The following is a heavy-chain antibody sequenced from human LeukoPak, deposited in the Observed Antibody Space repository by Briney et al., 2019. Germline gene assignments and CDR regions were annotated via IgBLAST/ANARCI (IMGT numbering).Heavy chain of an antibody. J-gene: IGHJ3*02. CDR2: IYHSGST. Sequence: SETLSLTRTVSVGSPSSRNWWRSVRHPPKDGLEWIGEIYHSGSTNYNPSVKSRVTISIDKSKNQFSLKLTSVTAADTAVYYCAKNSPLSASGIWGQGTMVTVSS. D-gene: IGHD2/OR15-2a*01. V-gene: IGHV4-4*02. CDR3: AKNSPLSASGI. CDR1: VGSPSSRNW.